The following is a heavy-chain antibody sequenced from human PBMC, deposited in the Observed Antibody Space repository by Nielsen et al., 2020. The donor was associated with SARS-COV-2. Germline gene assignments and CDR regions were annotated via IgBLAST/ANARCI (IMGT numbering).Heavy chain of an antibody. Sequence: SETLSLTCTVSGGSISSGGYYWSWIRQHPGKGLEWIGYIYYSGSTYYNPSLKSRVTISVDTSKNQFSLKLSSVTAADTAVYYCARDYSGYDPWYFDYWGQGTLVTVSS. J-gene: IGHJ4*02. V-gene: IGHV4-31*03. CDR3: ARDYSGYDPWYFDY. CDR2: IYYSGST. D-gene: IGHD5-12*01. CDR1: GGSISSGGYY.